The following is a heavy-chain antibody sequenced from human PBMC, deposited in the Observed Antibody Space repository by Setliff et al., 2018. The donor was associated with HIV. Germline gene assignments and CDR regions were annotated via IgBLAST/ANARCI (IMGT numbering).Heavy chain of an antibody. J-gene: IGHJ6*03. CDR3: AREGYSGSYFNYYYYLDV. CDR2: INAYNGNT. CDR1: GYTFTSYG. D-gene: IGHD1-26*01. V-gene: IGHV1-18*01. Sequence: ASVKVSCKASGYTFTSYGITWVRQAPGQGLEWMGWINAYNGNTNYAQELQGRVTMTTDTSTSTVYMELRSLGSDDTAVYYCAREGYSGSYFNYYYYLDVWGKGTTVTVSS.